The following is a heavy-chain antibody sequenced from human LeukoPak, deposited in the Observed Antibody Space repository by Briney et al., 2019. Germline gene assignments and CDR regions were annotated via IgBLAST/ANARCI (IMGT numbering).Heavy chain of an antibody. J-gene: IGHJ5*02. CDR3: ARGGFRWFDP. CDR1: GGSISSYY. V-gene: IGHV4-59*01. Sequence: SETLSLTCTVPGGSISSYYWTWIRQPPAKGLEWIGYIYYSGSTNYNPSLKSRVTISVDTSKNQFSLKLSSVTAADTAVYYCARGGFRWFDPWGQGTLVTVSS. CDR2: IYYSGST.